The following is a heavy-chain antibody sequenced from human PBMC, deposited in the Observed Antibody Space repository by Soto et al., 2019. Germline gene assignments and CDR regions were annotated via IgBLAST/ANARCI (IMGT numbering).Heavy chain of an antibody. Sequence: QVQMQESCPGLVKPSETLSLTCTVSGGSISNHYWIWIRQPPGKGLEWIGYIYYNGNTNYNPSLKSRVTMSVDTSKNQISLKLSSVTAADTGVYYCARANWYSEYWGQGTLVTVSS. V-gene: IGHV4-59*11. J-gene: IGHJ4*02. CDR1: GGSISNHY. CDR2: IYYNGNT. CDR3: ARANWYSEY. D-gene: IGHD2-21*02.